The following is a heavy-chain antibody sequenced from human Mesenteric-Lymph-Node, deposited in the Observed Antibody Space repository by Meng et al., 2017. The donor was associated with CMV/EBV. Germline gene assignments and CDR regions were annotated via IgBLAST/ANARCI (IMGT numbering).Heavy chain of an antibody. CDR3: AREDLRGTGKYSFDT. CDR2: INPSGGRT. Sequence: ASVKVSCKASGYTFTSYYMHWVRQAPGQGLEWMGIINPSGGRTNYAQKFQGRVTMTRDTSTSTVYMKLSSLISEDTAVYYCAREDLRGTGKYSFDTWGQGTLVTVSS. J-gene: IGHJ5*02. V-gene: IGHV1-46*01. CDR1: GYTFTSYY. D-gene: IGHD2-15*01.